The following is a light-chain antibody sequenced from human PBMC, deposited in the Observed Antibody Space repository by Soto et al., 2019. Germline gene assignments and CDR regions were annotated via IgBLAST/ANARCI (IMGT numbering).Light chain of an antibody. J-gene: IGKJ5*01. Sequence: DLTQSPATRTVCPGKTATLSSRASQSVSNNYLAWYQQKPGQAPRLLIYGASNRATGIPDRFSGSGSGTDFTLTISRLEPEDFAVYYCQQYGSSSTFGQGTRLEI. CDR2: GAS. CDR3: QQYGSSST. CDR1: QSVSNNY. V-gene: IGKV3-20*01.